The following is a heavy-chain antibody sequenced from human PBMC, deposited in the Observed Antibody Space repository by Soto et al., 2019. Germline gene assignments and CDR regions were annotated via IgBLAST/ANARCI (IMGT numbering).Heavy chain of an antibody. Sequence: QLQLQESGSGLVKPSQTLSLNCAVSGGSISSGGYSWSWLRLPPGKGLEWIGYIYHGESTNYNPSLRRRFTISVDRAKNQLSLILKSVTPADTAVYYCARDSRSTTTYGLDVWGQGTKVTVSS. CDR3: ARDSRSTTTYGLDV. D-gene: IGHD4-4*01. CDR1: GGSISSGGYS. J-gene: IGHJ6*02. CDR2: IYHGEST. V-gene: IGHV4-30-2*01.